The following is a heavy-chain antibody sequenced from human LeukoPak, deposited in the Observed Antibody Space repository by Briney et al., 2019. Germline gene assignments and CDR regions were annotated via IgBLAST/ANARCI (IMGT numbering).Heavy chain of an antibody. CDR3: ARDTVNGPFVISLDL. V-gene: IGHV3-48*02. CDR1: GFTVSSNY. CDR2: INSADNAE. Sequence: HAGGSLRLSCAASGFTVSSNYMNWVRQAPGKGPEWVAHINSADNAEYYTDSVRGRFTMSRDNAKDLLYLQMNSLRDEDTAVYYCARDTVNGPFVISLDLWGQGVLVTVSP. D-gene: IGHD2-8*01. J-gene: IGHJ5*02.